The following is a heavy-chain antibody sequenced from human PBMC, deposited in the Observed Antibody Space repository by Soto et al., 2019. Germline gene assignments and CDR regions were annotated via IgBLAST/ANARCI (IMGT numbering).Heavy chain of an antibody. J-gene: IGHJ6*02. CDR2: IYPGDSDT. CDR1: GYSFTSYW. CDR3: ARHTDYCSGGSCYYGMDV. Sequence: GESLKISCKGSGYSFTSYWIGWVRQMPGKGLEWMGIIYPGDSDTRYSPSFQGQVTISADKSISTAYLQWSSLKASDTAMYYCARHTDYCSGGSCYYGMDVWGQGTTVTVSS. D-gene: IGHD2-15*01. V-gene: IGHV5-51*01.